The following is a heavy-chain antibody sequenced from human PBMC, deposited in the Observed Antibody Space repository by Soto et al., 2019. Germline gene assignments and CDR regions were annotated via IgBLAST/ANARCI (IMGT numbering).Heavy chain of an antibody. V-gene: IGHV4-34*01. CDR2: INHGGSS. Sequence: SETLSLTCAVYGGSFSGYYWSWIRQSPGKGLEWIGEINHGGSSNYNPSLKSRVTISVDTSKNQFSLKLSSVTAADAAVYYCARGIPTKRVKTDAPEKSYFDSWGQGTLVTVSS. CDR1: GGSFSGYY. CDR3: ARGIPTKRVKTDAPEKSYFDS. D-gene: IGHD5-12*01. J-gene: IGHJ4*02.